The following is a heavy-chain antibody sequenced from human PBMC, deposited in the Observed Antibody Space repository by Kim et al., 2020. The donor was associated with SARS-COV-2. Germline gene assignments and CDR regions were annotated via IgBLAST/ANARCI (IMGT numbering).Heavy chain of an antibody. CDR2: IKSKHDGGTI. CDR1: GFIFNNAW. CDR3: TTVAPSGSYSLWHYFGMDV. Sequence: GGSLRLSCAASGFIFNNAWMSWVRQAPGKGLEWVGRIKSKHDGGTIDYAAPVRGRFSISRDDLKDTLYLQMNSLKTEDTAVYYCTTVAPSGSYSLWHYFGMDVWGHGTTVTVSS. D-gene: IGHD1-26*01. J-gene: IGHJ6*02. V-gene: IGHV3-15*01.